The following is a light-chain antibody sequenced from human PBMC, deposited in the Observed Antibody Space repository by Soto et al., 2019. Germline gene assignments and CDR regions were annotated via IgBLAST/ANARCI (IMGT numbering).Light chain of an antibody. Sequence: QSVLTQPPSVSGAPGQTVTISCPGSSSNIGAGYHVHWYMQLPGKAPKLLIFGNTNRPSGVPDRFSGSRSGSSASLAISGLQAEDEADYYCQTYDKSLGGWVFGGGTKLTVL. CDR2: GNT. V-gene: IGLV1-40*01. CDR3: QTYDKSLGGWV. J-gene: IGLJ3*02. CDR1: SSNIGAGYH.